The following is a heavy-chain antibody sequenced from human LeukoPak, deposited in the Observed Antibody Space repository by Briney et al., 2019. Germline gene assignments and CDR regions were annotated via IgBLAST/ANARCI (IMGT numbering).Heavy chain of an antibody. Sequence: GGSLRLSCAASGFTFRDYGLSWVRQAPGKGLEWVSAISRGGDSTYYTDSLKGRFTISRDNSKNTLYLQMNSLRAEDTAVYYCATFRGKIDPFDYWGQGALVTVSS. CDR3: ATFRGKIDPFDY. D-gene: IGHD1-14*01. J-gene: IGHJ4*02. CDR1: GFTFRDYG. CDR2: ISRGGDST. V-gene: IGHV3-23*01.